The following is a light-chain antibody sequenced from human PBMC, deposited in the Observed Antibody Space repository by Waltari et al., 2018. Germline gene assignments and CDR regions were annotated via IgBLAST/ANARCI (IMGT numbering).Light chain of an antibody. J-gene: IGKJ2*01. CDR2: DAS. Sequence: EIVLTQSLAPLSLSPGETAPLSCRASQSIRTYLGWYQQKPGQAPRLLLFDASIRATGIPARFRGTGSGTDFTLTVSDLEPEDFGIYYCQQRSIWPYTFGQGTRLEIK. CDR3: QQRSIWPYT. CDR1: QSIRTY. V-gene: IGKV3-11*01.